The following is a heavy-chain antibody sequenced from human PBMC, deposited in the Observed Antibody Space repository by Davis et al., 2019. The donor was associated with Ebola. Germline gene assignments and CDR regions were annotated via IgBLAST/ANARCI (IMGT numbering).Heavy chain of an antibody. CDR1: GGTFSSYT. J-gene: IGHJ4*02. Sequence: SVKVSCKASGGTFSSYTISWVRQAPGQGLEWMGRIIPILGIASYAQKFQGRVTMTRDTSTSTVYMELSSLRSEDTAVYYCARDCVSGAAAGTGYWGQGSLVTVSS. D-gene: IGHD6-13*01. CDR2: IIPILGIA. V-gene: IGHV1-69*04. CDR3: ARDCVSGAAAGTGY.